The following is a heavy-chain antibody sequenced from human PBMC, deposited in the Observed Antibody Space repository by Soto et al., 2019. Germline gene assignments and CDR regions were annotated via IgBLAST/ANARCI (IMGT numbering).Heavy chain of an antibody. D-gene: IGHD6-19*01. Sequence: LEILSLTCTVYGSSIISTTYYWGLIRQPPGEGLEWIGNIHYSGTTYYIPSLKSRVTMSVDTSKNQFSLRLSSMTAADTAIYYCTDIRGQWLPRDWGQGILVT. J-gene: IGHJ4*02. CDR1: GSSIISTTYY. CDR2: IHYSGTT. V-gene: IGHV4-39*01. CDR3: TDIRGQWLPRD.